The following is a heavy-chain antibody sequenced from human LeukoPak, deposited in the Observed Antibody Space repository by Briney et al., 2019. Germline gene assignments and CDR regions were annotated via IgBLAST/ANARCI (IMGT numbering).Heavy chain of an antibody. V-gene: IGHV3-23*01. CDR1: GFTFSSYA. Sequence: GGSLRLSCAASGFTFSSYAMSWVRQAPGKGLEWVSAISGSGVSTYYADSVKGRFTISRDNSKSTLNLQMNSLRAEDTAVYYCAKDRGGAISYNWFDPWGQGTLVTVSS. D-gene: IGHD3-10*01. CDR2: ISGSGVST. J-gene: IGHJ5*02. CDR3: AKDRGGAISYNWFDP.